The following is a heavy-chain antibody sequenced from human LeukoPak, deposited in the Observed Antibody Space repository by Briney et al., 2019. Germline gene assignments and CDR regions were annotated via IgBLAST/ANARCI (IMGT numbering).Heavy chain of an antibody. Sequence: SETLSLTCTVSGGSISSSSYYWGWIRQPPGKGLEWIGSIYYSGSTYYNPSLKSRVTISVDTSKNQFSLKLSSVTAADTAVYYCAREVAGTPWIDYWGQGTLVTVSS. CDR2: IYYSGST. CDR3: AREVAGTPWIDY. J-gene: IGHJ4*02. V-gene: IGHV4-39*02. CDR1: GGSISSSSYY. D-gene: IGHD6-19*01.